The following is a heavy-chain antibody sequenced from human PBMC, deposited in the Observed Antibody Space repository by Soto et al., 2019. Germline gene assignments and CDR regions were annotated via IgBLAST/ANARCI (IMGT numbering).Heavy chain of an antibody. D-gene: IGHD6-13*01. V-gene: IGHV3-23*01. CDR3: AKAGSVSSSWPYYGMDV. J-gene: IGHJ6*02. CDR1: GFTFSSYA. Sequence: GGSLRLSCAASGFTFSSYAMSWVRQAPGKGLEWVSAISGSGGSTYYADSVKGRFTISRDNSKNTLYLQMNSLRAEDTAVYYCAKAGSVSSSWPYYGMDVWGQGTTVTVSS. CDR2: ISGSGGST.